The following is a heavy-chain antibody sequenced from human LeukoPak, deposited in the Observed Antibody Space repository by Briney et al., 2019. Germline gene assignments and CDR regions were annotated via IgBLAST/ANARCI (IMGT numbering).Heavy chain of an antibody. Sequence: GGSLRLSCAASGFTFSDYYMSWIRQAPGKGLEWVSYISSSGSTIYYADSVKGRFTISRDNSKNTLYLQMNSLRAEDTAVYYCAKDLGLLWFGELSGGFDYWGQGTLVTVSS. CDR1: GFTFSDYY. CDR2: ISSSGSTI. D-gene: IGHD3-10*01. CDR3: AKDLGLLWFGELSGGFDY. V-gene: IGHV3-11*01. J-gene: IGHJ4*02.